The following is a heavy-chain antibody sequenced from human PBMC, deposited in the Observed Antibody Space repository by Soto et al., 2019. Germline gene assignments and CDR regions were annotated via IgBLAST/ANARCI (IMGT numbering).Heavy chain of an antibody. Sequence: LRLSCAASGFTFSSYGMHWVRQAPGKGLEWVAVISYDGSNKYYADSVKGRFTISRDNSKNTLYLQMNSLRAEDTAVYYCAKDRTMVRGWYFDYWGQGTLVIVSS. D-gene: IGHD3-10*01. V-gene: IGHV3-30*18. CDR3: AKDRTMVRGWYFDY. CDR1: GFTFSSYG. J-gene: IGHJ4*02. CDR2: ISYDGSNK.